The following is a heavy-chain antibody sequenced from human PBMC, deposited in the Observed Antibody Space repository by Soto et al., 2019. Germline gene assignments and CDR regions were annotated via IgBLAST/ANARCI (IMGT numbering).Heavy chain of an antibody. CDR1: GFTFSSYS. D-gene: IGHD6-19*01. J-gene: IGHJ4*02. V-gene: IGHV3-21*01. CDR3: AREPPPDYSSGWSFDY. CDR2: ISSSSSYI. Sequence: PGGSLRLSCAASGFTFSSYSMNWVRQAPGKGLEWVSSISSSSSYIYYAGSVKGRFTISRDNAKNSLYLQMNSLRAEDTAVYYCAREPPPDYSSGWSFDYWGQGTLVTVSS.